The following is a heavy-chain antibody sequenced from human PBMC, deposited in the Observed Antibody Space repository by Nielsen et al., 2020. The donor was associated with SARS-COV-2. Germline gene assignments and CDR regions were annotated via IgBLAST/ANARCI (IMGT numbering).Heavy chain of an antibody. D-gene: IGHD1-26*01. CDR2: MNPNSGNT. Sequence: ASVKVSCKASGYTFTSYDINWVRQATGQGLEWMGWMNPNSGNTGYAQKFQGRVTMTRNTSISTAYMELSSLRSEDTAVYYCARMDVGPTFEKWFDPWGQGTLVTVSS. J-gene: IGHJ5*02. V-gene: IGHV1-8*01. CDR3: ARMDVGPTFEKWFDP. CDR1: GYTFTSYD.